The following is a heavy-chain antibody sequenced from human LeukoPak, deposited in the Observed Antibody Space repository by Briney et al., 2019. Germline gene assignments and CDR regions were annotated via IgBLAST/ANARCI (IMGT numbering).Heavy chain of an antibody. Sequence: GASVKVSCKASGGTFSSYAISWVRQAPGQGLEWMGGIIPIFGTANYAQKFQGRVTITADESTSTAYMELSSLRSEDTAVYYCARGTNGVPAAMHGATIWGQGTLVTVSS. V-gene: IGHV1-69*13. CDR2: IIPIFGTA. CDR3: ARGTNGVPAAMHGATI. CDR1: GGTFSSYA. D-gene: IGHD2-2*01. J-gene: IGHJ4*02.